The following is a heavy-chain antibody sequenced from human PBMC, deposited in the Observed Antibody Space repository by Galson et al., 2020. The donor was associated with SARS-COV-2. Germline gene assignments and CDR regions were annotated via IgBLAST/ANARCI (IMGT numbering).Heavy chain of an antibody. Sequence: ASVKVSCKASGYTFTTHDVIWVRQAPGQGLEWVGWISPYSGSLHYAQTLQGRVTMTTDASTSTAYMELWSLTSDDTAVYYCARRLGAAATFSDEGDGFDVWGQGTLLIVSS. CDR3: ARRLGAAATFSDEGDGFDV. V-gene: IGHV1-18*04. CDR1: GYTFTTHD. D-gene: IGHD6-19*01. J-gene: IGHJ3*01. CDR2: ISPYSGSL.